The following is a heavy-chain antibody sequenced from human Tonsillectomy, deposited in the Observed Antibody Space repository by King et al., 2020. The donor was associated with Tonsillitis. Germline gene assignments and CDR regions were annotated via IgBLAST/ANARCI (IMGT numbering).Heavy chain of an antibody. Sequence: VQLVESGGGLVQPGGSLRLSCAGSGFTFSNFAMSWARQAPGKGLEWVSVIYSGNDSTFYAASVKGRFTISRDDSKNTLYLKINSLRAEDTAVYYCAKDVEGTGDVVVRANYYYAMDVWGQGTTVTVSS. V-gene: IGHV3-23*03. CDR1: GFTFSNFA. CDR2: IYSGNDST. J-gene: IGHJ6*02. CDR3: AKDVEGTGDVVVRANYYYAMDV. D-gene: IGHD2-15*01.